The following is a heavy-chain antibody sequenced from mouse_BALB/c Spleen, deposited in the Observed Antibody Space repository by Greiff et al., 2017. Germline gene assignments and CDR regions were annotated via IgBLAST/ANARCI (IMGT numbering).Heavy chain of an antibody. Sequence: VQLQQSGPGLVKPSQSLSLTCTVTGYSITSDYAWNWIRQFPGNKLEWMGYISYSGSTSYNPSLKSRISITRDTSKNQFFLQLNSVTTEDTATYYCATTVVANWWYFDVWGAGTTVTVSS. D-gene: IGHD1-1*01. J-gene: IGHJ1*01. CDR1: GYSITSDYA. CDR3: ATTVVANWWYFDV. V-gene: IGHV3-2*02. CDR2: ISYSGST.